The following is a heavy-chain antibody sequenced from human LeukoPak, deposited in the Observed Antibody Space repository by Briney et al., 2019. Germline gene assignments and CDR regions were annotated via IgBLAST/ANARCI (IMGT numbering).Heavy chain of an antibody. CDR3: ARDRWEIVYDGPPDY. J-gene: IGHJ4*02. CDR2: INPNSGGT. Sequence: ASVKVSCKASGYTFTGYYMHWVRQAPGQGLEWMGWINPNSGGTNYAQKFQGRVTMTRDTSISTAYMELSRLRSDDTAVYYCARDRWEIVYDGPPDYWGQGTLVTVSS. D-gene: IGHD5/OR15-5a*01. CDR1: GYTFTGYY. V-gene: IGHV1-2*02.